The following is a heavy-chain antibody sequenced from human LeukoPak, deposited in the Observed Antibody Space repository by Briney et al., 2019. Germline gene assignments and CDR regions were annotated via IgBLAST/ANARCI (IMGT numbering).Heavy chain of an antibody. CDR1: GSPFSTYG. Sequence: GRSLRLSCAASGSPFSTYGMHWVRQAPGRGLEWVAFIWYDGSNKYYADSVKGRFTITRHNSKNTLYLQMNSLRVEDTAVYYCGKDFSYYDSSGSGPDYWGQGTLVTVSS. V-gene: IGHV3-33*06. J-gene: IGHJ4*02. CDR3: GKDFSYYDSSGSGPDY. CDR2: IWYDGSNK. D-gene: IGHD3-22*01.